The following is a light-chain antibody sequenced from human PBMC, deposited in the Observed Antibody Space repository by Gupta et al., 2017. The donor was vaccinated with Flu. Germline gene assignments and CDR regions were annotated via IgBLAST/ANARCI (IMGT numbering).Light chain of an antibody. Sequence: VTISCTGTNSDVGGSEYVSWHQHHPAKAHRLIIYEVSKRPAGVPVRFYVSKSGNTASLTVSGLKQEEEADYYCSSYAGSNNYVFGTGTKVTVL. V-gene: IGLV2-8*01. CDR1: NSDVGGSEY. CDR2: EVS. CDR3: SSYAGSNNYV. J-gene: IGLJ1*01.